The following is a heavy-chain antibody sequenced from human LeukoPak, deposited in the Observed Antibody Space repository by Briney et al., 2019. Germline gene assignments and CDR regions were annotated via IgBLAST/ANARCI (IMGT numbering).Heavy chain of an antibody. D-gene: IGHD2-2*01. CDR3: AKDAGDIVVVPAAPTDYYYYYYMDV. CDR1: GFTFRDFW. J-gene: IGHJ6*03. CDR2: MNKDVSQK. Sequence: GGSLRLSCEVSGFTFRDFWMSWVRQAPGKGLEWVAKMNKDVSQKKHVDSVKGRFTISRDNSKNTLYLQMNSLRAEDTAVYYCAKDAGDIVVVPAAPTDYYYYYYMDVWGKGTTVTVSS. V-gene: IGHV3-7*01.